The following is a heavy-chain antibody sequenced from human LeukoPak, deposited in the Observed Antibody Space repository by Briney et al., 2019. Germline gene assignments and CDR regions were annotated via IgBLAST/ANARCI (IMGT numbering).Heavy chain of an antibody. CDR3: AKGVARQSEQDYGDYNY. Sequence: GGSLRLSCAASGFTFSSYWIYWVRQAQGKGLVWVSLINSDGSSTTYADSVKGRFTISRDNSKNTLHLQMNSLRDEDTAVYYCAKGVARQSEQDYGDYNYWGQGTLVTVSS. D-gene: IGHD4-17*01. CDR1: GFTFSSYW. J-gene: IGHJ4*02. CDR2: INSDGSST. V-gene: IGHV3-74*01.